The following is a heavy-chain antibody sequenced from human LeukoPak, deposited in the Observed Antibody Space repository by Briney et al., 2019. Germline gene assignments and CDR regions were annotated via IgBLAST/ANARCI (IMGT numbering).Heavy chain of an antibody. J-gene: IGHJ1*01. CDR2: IYNDGSIT. Sequence: GGSLRLSCAASGFTFNSYWMHWVRQAPGKGLVWVSGIYNDGSITTYADSVRGRFTISRDNAKNSLYLQMNSLRAEDTAVYYCARDGHYDILTGYFQDWGQGTLVTVSS. CDR1: GFTFNSYW. D-gene: IGHD3-9*01. CDR3: ARDGHYDILTGYFQD. V-gene: IGHV3-74*03.